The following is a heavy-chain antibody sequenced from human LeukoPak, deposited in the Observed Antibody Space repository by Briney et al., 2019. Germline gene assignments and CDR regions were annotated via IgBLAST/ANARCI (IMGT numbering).Heavy chain of an antibody. Sequence: PSQTLSLTCAVSGGSISSGGYYWSWIRQPPGKGLEWIGYIYHSGSTYYNPSLKSRVTISVDRSKNQFSLKLSSVTAADTAVYYCARGRVHYGLDYWGQGTLVTVSS. J-gene: IGHJ4*02. CDR2: IYHSGST. D-gene: IGHD3-10*01. CDR3: ARGRVHYGLDY. CDR1: GGSISSGGYY. V-gene: IGHV4-30-2*01.